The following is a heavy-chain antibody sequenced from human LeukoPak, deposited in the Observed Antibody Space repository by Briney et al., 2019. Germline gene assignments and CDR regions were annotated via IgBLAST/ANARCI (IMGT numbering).Heavy chain of an antibody. CDR1: GGSINSYF. J-gene: IGHJ6*04. Sequence: SETLSLTCTVSGGSINSYFWTWIRQPPGKGLEWIGYIYYSGSTNYNPSLKSRVTISVDTSKNLFSLKLSSVTAADTAVYYCARFSSSWYGVDVWGKGITVTVSS. CDR2: IYYSGST. D-gene: IGHD6-13*01. CDR3: ARFSSSWYGVDV. V-gene: IGHV4-59*01.